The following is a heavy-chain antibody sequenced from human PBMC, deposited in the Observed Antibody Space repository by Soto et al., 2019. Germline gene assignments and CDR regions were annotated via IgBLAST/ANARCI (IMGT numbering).Heavy chain of an antibody. D-gene: IGHD3-3*01. CDR3: ERNVGGHDFYTGYFYVDY. J-gene: IGHJ4*02. CDR2: INHRGST. V-gene: IGHV4-34*01. Sequence: SETVSLTCAVYDGSFSGYYWSWIRQPPGKGLEWIGEINHRGSTNYNPSLKSRVTISVDTSKNKFSLKLSSVTAADTAVYYCERNVGGHDFYTGYFYVDYWGPGYLV. CDR1: DGSFSGYY.